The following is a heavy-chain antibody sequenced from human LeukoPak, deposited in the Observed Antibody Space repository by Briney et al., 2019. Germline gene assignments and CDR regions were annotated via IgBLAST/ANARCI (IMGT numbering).Heavy chain of an antibody. Sequence: KTSETLSLTCTVSGGSISSYYWSWIRQPPGKGLEWIGYIYYSGSTNHNPSLKSRVTISVDTSKNQFSLKLSSVTAADTAVYYCARHASNNWFDPWGQGTLVTVSS. CDR1: GGSISSYY. CDR3: ARHASNNWFDP. J-gene: IGHJ5*02. D-gene: IGHD4-11*01. V-gene: IGHV4-59*08. CDR2: IYYSGST.